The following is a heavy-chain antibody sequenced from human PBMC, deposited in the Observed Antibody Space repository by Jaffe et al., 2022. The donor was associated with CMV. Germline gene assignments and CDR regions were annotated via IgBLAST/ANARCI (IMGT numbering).Heavy chain of an antibody. CDR1: GFSLSNARMG. J-gene: IGHJ3*02. CDR2: IFSNDEK. Sequence: QVTLKESGPVLVKPTETLTLTCTVSGFSLSNARMGVSWIRQPPGKALEWLAHIFSNDEKSYSTSLKSRLTISKDTSKSQVVLTMTNMDPVDTATYYCARTHYDSSGYSTEGAFDIWGQGTMVTVSS. D-gene: IGHD3-22*01. CDR3: ARTHYDSSGYSTEGAFDI. V-gene: IGHV2-26*01.